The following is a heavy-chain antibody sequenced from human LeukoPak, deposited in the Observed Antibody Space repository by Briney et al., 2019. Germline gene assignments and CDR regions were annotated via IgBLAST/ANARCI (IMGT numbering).Heavy chain of an antibody. CDR3: ARLTYGSGTYRTDF. CDR2: IYYSGST. CDR1: GGSINSYY. V-gene: IGHV4-59*08. D-gene: IGHD3-10*01. J-gene: IGHJ4*02. Sequence: PSETLSLTCTVSGGSINSYYWSWIRQPPGKGLEWIGYIYYSGSTNYNPSLESRVTISVDTSKNQFSLKLSSVTAADTSVYYCARLTYGSGTYRTDFWGQGTQVTVSS.